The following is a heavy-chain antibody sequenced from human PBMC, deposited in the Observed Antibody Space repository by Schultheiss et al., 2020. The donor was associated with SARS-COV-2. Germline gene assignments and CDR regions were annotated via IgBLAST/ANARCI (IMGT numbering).Heavy chain of an antibody. Sequence: SQTLSLTCAVYGGSFSDYFWSWIRQPPGKGLEWIGEINHSGSTNYNPSLKSRITILVDTSKNQFSLKLSSVTAADTAVYYCARGGRGVRVGTTGDYWGQGTLVTVSS. CDR2: INHSGST. V-gene: IGHV4-34*01. D-gene: IGHD1-26*01. CDR1: GGSFSDYF. J-gene: IGHJ4*02. CDR3: ARGGRGVRVGTTGDY.